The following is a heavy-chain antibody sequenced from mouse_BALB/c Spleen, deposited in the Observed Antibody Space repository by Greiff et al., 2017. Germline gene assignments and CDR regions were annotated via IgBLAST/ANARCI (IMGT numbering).Heavy chain of an antibody. CDR2: ISSGSSTI. Sequence: EVKVVESGGGLVQPGGSRKLSCAASGFTFSSFGMHWVRQAPEKGLEWVAYISSGSSTIYYADTVKGRFTISRDNPKNTLFLQMTSLRSEDTAMYYCARGGSSSYDYAMDYWGQGTSVTVSS. CDR3: ARGGSSSYDYAMDY. D-gene: IGHD1-1*01. CDR1: GFTFSSFG. V-gene: IGHV5-17*02. J-gene: IGHJ4*01.